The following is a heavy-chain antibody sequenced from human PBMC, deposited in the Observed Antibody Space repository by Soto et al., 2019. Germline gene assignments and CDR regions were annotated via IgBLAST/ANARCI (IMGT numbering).Heavy chain of an antibody. CDR2: IYHSGST. CDR3: ARDRGYGSGRLSGWWFDP. Sequence: SETLSLTCAVSGGSISSGGYSWSWIRQPPGKGLEWIGYIYHSGSTYYNPSLKSRVTISVDRSKNQFSLKLSSVTAADTAVYYCARDRGYGSGRLSGWWFDPWGQGTLGTVSS. CDR1: GGSISSGGYS. D-gene: IGHD3-10*01. V-gene: IGHV4-30-2*01. J-gene: IGHJ5*02.